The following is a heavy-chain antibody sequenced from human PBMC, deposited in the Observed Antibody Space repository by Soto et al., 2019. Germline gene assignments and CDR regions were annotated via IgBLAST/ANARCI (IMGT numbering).Heavy chain of an antibody. CDR2: LSYEGREE. CDR3: ALTRRSSLLEVAGPGFEY. Sequence: QVRLVESGGGVVQPGRSLRLSCAASGFNFGVFGMHWVRQAPGKGLEWLSVLSYEGREEYYADSVRGRFTISRDNSKNTLFLQMDSLRVDDTGVYYCALTRRSSLLEVAGPGFEYWGQGTLVTVSS. J-gene: IGHJ4*02. D-gene: IGHD6-19*01. CDR1: GFNFGVFG. V-gene: IGHV3-30*03.